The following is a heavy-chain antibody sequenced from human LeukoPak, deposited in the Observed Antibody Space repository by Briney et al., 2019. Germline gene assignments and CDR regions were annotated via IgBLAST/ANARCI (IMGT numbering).Heavy chain of an antibody. CDR1: GFTFSSYW. CDR3: ARVGAATYAFDI. CDR2: IKSDGSST. J-gene: IGHJ3*02. V-gene: IGHV3-74*01. D-gene: IGHD3-16*01. Sequence: GGSLRLSCAASGFTFSSYWMHWVRQAPGKGLVWVSRIKSDGSSTSYADSVRGRFTISRDNAKNTLYLQMNSLRAEDTAVYYCARVGAATYAFDIWGQGTMVTVSS.